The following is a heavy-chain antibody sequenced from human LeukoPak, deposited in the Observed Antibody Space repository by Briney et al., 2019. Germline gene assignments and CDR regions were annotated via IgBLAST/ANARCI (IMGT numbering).Heavy chain of an antibody. CDR2: LSRSGDSP. J-gene: IGHJ6*03. Sequence: GGSLRLSCAASGFTFSNYGMSWVRQAPGKGLEWVSTLSRSGDSPYYTDSVKGRFTISRDNSKNTLYLQMNSLSAEDTAFYYCAKEELRRITMWGYMDVWGKGTTVTISS. CDR3: AKEELRRITMWGYMDV. CDR1: GFTFSNYG. D-gene: IGHD3-10*02. V-gene: IGHV3-23*01.